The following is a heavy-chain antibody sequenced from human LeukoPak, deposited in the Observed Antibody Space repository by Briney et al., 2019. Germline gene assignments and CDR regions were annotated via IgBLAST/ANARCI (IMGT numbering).Heavy chain of an antibody. D-gene: IGHD6-19*01. V-gene: IGHV3-30-3*01. J-gene: IGHJ4*02. CDR2: ISYDGSNK. CDR1: GFTFSSYA. CDR3: ARSGAIAVAGHFDY. Sequence: GGSLRLSCAASGFTFSSYALHWVRQAPGKGLEWVAVISYDGSNKYYADSVRGRFTISRDNSKNTLYLQMNSLRAEDTAVYYCARSGAIAVAGHFDYWGQGTLVTVSS.